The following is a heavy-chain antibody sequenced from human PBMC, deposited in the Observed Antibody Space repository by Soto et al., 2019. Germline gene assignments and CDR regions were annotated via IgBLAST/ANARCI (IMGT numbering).Heavy chain of an antibody. CDR3: ARSQTTVTSYDY. CDR2: IYHSGST. J-gene: IGHJ4*02. V-gene: IGHV4-59*12. CDR1: GGSITTYY. D-gene: IGHD4-17*01. Sequence: SETLSLTCTVSGGSITTYYWSWIRQPPGKGLEWIGYIYHSGSTYYNPSLKSRVTISVDRSKNQFSLKLSSVTAADTAVYYCARSQTTVTSYDYWGQGTLVTVSS.